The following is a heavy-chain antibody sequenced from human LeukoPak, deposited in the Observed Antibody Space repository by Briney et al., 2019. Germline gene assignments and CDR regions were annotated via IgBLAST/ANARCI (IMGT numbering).Heavy chain of an antibody. V-gene: IGHV4-61*02. CDR1: GGSISSGSYY. CDR3: ARSHCSGGSCTFYFDY. Sequence: SETLSLTCTVSGGSISSGSYYWSWIRQPAGKGLEWIGLIYTSGSTNYNPSLKSRVTISVDTSKNQFSLKLSSVTAADTAVYYCARSHCSGGSCTFYFDYWGQGTLVTVSS. CDR2: IYTSGST. D-gene: IGHD2-15*01. J-gene: IGHJ4*02.